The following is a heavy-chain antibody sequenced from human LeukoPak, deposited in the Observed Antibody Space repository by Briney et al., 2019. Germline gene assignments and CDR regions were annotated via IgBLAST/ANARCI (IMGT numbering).Heavy chain of an antibody. CDR2: ITGSGANT. CDR1: GFSFSTYS. V-gene: IGHV3-23*01. D-gene: IGHD2/OR15-2a*01. CDR3: AKLLWPYYYYGMDV. J-gene: IGHJ6*02. Sequence: GGSLTLSCAGSGFSFSTYSMNWVRQAPGKGLEWVSGITGSGANTYYADSVKGRFTISRDNSKNTLYLQMNSLRAEDTAVYYCAKLLWPYYYYGMDVWGQGTTVTVSS.